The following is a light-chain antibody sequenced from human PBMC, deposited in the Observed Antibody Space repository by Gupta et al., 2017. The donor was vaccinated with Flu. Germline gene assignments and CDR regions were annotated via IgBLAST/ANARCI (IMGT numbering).Light chain of an antibody. Sequence: GERATLSCRASQSVGNYLGWYQQKPGQAPRLLIFDASHRVTGTPAKFSAGGSGTDFTLTISSLEPEDFAVYYCQQRNNWPLTFGGGTKVEIK. J-gene: IGKJ4*01. V-gene: IGKV3-11*01. CDR2: DAS. CDR1: QSVGNY. CDR3: QQRNNWPLT.